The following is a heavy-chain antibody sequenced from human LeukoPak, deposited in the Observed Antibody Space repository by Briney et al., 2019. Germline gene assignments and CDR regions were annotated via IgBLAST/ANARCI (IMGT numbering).Heavy chain of an antibody. V-gene: IGHV4-61*02. CDR3: ARAGGLQPDY. J-gene: IGHJ4*02. CDR2: IYTSGST. Sequence: SQTLSLTCTVCGGSISICSYYWSWIRQPAGKGLEWIGRIYTSGSTNYNPSLKSRVTISVDPSKNQFSLKLSSVTAADTAVYYCARAGGLQPDYWGQGTLVTVSS. D-gene: IGHD5-24*01. CDR1: GGSISICSYY.